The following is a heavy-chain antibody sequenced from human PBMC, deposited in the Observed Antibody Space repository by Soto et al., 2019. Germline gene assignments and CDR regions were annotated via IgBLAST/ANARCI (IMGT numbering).Heavy chain of an antibody. J-gene: IGHJ1*01. CDR2: IYHSGST. CDR3: ARGMTTVTTAGAEYFQH. Sequence: QVQLQESGPGLVKPSETLSLTCAVSSGSISSSNWWSWVRQPPGKGLEWIGEIYHSGSTNYNPSLKSRVTISVDKSKNQFSLKLSSVTAADTAVYYCARGMTTVTTAGAEYFQHWGQGTLVTVSS. D-gene: IGHD4-17*01. V-gene: IGHV4-4*02. CDR1: SGSISSSNW.